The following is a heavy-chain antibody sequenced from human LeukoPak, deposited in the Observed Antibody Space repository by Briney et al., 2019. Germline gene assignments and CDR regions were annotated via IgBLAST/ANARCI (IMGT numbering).Heavy chain of an antibody. V-gene: IGHV3-20*04. CDR2: INLIGAST. CDR1: GFTFDAHG. CDR3: VRRGHSASWYPDY. J-gene: IGHJ4*02. D-gene: IGHD6-13*01. Sequence: GGSLRLSCVASGFTFDAHGMSWVRQAPGKGLEWVSGINLIGASTGYADSVKGRFTISRGNAKNSLYLQMDSLRVEDTALYYCVRRGHSASWYPDYWGQGTLVTVSS.